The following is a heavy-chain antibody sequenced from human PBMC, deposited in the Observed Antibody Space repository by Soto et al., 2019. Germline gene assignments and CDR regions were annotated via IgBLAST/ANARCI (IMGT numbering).Heavy chain of an antibody. CDR1: GYTFSDYY. J-gene: IGHJ6*03. V-gene: IGHV1-2*06. D-gene: IGHD5-12*01. Sequence: QVQLVQSGAEVKKPGASVTVSCKASGYTFSDYYLHWVRQAPGQGPEWMGRINPNSGDAKFAQKFQGRVTMTRDTSVRTAFMELNWLKSDDTAVYYCARESGGATATLDYYYFYMDVWGKGTTVTDSS. CDR3: ARESGGATATLDYYYFYMDV. CDR2: INPNSGDA.